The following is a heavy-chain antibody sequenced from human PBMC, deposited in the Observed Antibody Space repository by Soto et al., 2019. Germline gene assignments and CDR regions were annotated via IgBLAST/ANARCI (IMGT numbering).Heavy chain of an antibody. J-gene: IGHJ4*02. CDR2: IKEDGSEI. V-gene: IGHV3-7*01. CDR1: GFTFSSYW. Sequence: GGSLRLSCAASGFTFSSYWMSWVRQAPGKGLEWVASIKEDGSEIYYLHSVRGRFSISRDSAGNALHLTMNYLSAEDTGVYFCARDIGFDYVNWGQGTLVTVSS. CDR3: ARDIGFDYVN. D-gene: IGHD3-16*01.